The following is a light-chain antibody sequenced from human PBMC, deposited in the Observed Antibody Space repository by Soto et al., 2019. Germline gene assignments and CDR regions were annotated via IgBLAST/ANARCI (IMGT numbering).Light chain of an antibody. J-gene: IGLJ2*01. CDR1: SSNIETNY. CDR3: AAWDDSLSDVV. V-gene: IGLV1-47*01. CDR2: RND. Sequence: QPVLTQPPSASGTPGQRVTISCSGSSSNIETNYVYWYQQLPGTAPKLLIYRNDQRPSGVPDRFSGSKSGTSASLAISGLRSDDETDYYCAAWDDSLSDVVFGGGTQLTVL.